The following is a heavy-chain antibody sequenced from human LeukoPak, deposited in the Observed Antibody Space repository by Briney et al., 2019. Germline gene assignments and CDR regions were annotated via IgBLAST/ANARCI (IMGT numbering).Heavy chain of an antibody. CDR1: GFTFSDYA. Sequence: SGGALRLSCTASGFTFSDYAMNWVRQAPGKGLEWVSHISQSGSTIYYSDSVKGRFTISRDNAENSLYLQMKSLRAEDTAVYYCARLGYCSAGSCYSLDYWGQGTLVTVSS. J-gene: IGHJ4*02. CDR2: ISQSGSTI. D-gene: IGHD2-15*01. V-gene: IGHV3-48*01. CDR3: ARLGYCSAGSCYSLDY.